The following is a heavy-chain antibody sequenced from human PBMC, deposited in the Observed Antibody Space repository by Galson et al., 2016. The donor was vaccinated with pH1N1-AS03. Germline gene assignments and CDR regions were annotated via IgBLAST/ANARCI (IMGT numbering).Heavy chain of an antibody. Sequence: SVKVSCKASGYTFTGFYVHWVRQAPGQGLEWMGWIDPNSGVTNYAQKFQAWVTMTRDTPSTTAYMEVSGLKSDDTAVYYCARDPRGPCTSTTCATAYYFGMDVWGQGTTVIVSS. J-gene: IGHJ6*02. CDR1: GYTFTGFY. V-gene: IGHV1-2*04. D-gene: IGHD2/OR15-2a*01. CDR3: ARDPRGPCTSTTCATAYYFGMDV. CDR2: IDPNSGVT.